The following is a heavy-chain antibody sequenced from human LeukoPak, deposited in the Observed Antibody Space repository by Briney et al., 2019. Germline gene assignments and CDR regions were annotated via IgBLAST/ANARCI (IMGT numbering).Heavy chain of an antibody. Sequence: SETLSLTCTVSGGSISSYYWSWIRQPPGKGLEWIGYIYYSGSTNYNPSLKSRVTISVDTSKNQFSLKLSSVTAADTAVYYCARARDIPLMDVWGKGTTVTISS. D-gene: IGHD3-9*01. J-gene: IGHJ6*03. V-gene: IGHV4-59*08. CDR3: ARARDIPLMDV. CDR2: IYYSGST. CDR1: GGSISSYY.